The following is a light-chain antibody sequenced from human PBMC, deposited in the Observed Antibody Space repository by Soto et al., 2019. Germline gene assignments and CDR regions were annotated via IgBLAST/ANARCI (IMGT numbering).Light chain of an antibody. J-gene: IGLJ2*01. V-gene: IGLV2-14*03. CDR1: SSDVAAHNF. Sequence: QSALTQPASVSESPGQSITISCTGSSSDVAAHNFVSWYQHHPDKAPKLIIYDVTNRPSGVSNRFSGSKSGTTASLTISGLQAEDEADYYCSSYTTSNTVVFGGGTKVTVL. CDR3: SSYTTSNTVV. CDR2: DVT.